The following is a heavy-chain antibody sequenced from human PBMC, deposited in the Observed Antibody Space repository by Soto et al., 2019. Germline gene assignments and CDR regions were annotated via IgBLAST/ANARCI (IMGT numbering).Heavy chain of an antibody. CDR2: IHYNGNT. D-gene: IGHD5-12*01. Sequence: SESMYITCTVSGDSISAYSWSWVRQHPGKGLEWIGNIHYNGNTKYNPSLKSRVSMSVDTSKNQFSLRLISVTAADTAKYFCAREGNLGRWLQPLDFWGQGTLVTVSS. CDR1: GDSISAYS. V-gene: IGHV4-59*01. CDR3: AREGNLGRWLQPLDF. J-gene: IGHJ4*02.